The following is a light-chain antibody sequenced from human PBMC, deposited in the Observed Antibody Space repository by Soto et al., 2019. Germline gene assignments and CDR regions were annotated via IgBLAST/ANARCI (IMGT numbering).Light chain of an antibody. V-gene: IGKV1-33*01. CDR1: HDLRDY. Sequence: IQMTQSPSSLSASVGDRVTLTCQASHDLRDYLNWYQQKPGKPPKLLVYDESNLQTGVPSRFSGSGSGTDFTFTISSLQTEDIATYFCHQYDNLPQTFGPGTKVDIK. J-gene: IGKJ3*01. CDR3: HQYDNLPQT. CDR2: DES.